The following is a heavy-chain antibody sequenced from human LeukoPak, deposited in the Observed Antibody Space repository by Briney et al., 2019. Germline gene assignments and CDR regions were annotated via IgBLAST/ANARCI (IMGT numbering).Heavy chain of an antibody. V-gene: IGHV3-30-3*01. J-gene: IGHJ5*02. CDR3: ARDAASGNNWFDP. Sequence: GGSLRLSCAASGFTFSSYAMHWVRQAPGKGLEWVAVISYDGSNKYYADSVKGRFTISRDNSKNTLYLQMNSLSTEDTALYYCARDAASGNNWFDPWGQGTLVTVSS. CDR2: ISYDGSNK. CDR1: GFTFSSYA. D-gene: IGHD3-3*01.